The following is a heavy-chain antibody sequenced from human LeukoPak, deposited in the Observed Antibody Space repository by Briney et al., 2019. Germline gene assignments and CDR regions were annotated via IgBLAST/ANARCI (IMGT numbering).Heavy chain of an antibody. CDR3: ARGSSWYQDSYYYYGMDV. J-gene: IGHJ6*01. CDR2: ISSSSSYI. V-gene: IGHV3-21*01. D-gene: IGHD6-13*01. Sequence: GGSLRLSCAASGFTFSSYSMNWVRQAPGKGREWVSSISSSSSYIYYADSVKGRFTISRDNAKNSLYLQMNSLRAEDTAVYYCARGSSWYQDSYYYYGMDVWGQGTTVTVSS. CDR1: GFTFSSYS.